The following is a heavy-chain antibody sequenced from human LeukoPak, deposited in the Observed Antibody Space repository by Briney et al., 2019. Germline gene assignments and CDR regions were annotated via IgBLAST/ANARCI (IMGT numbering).Heavy chain of an antibody. CDR3: ARVTVEDAEEFGFPDY. CDR2: IYHSGST. J-gene: IGHJ4*02. CDR1: GYSISSAYY. V-gene: IGHV4-38-2*02. D-gene: IGHD3-10*01. Sequence: PSETLSLTCTVSGYSISSAYYWGWIRQPPGKGLECIGSIYHSGSTYYNPSLKSRVTISVDTSKNQFSLKLSSVTAADTAAYYCARVTVEDAEEFGFPDYWGQGTLVTVSS.